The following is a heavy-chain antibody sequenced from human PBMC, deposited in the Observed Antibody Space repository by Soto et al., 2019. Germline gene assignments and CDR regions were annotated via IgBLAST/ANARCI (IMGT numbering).Heavy chain of an antibody. CDR3: ARTESGYSYGFADV. D-gene: IGHD5-18*01. V-gene: IGHV5-10-1*04. Sequence: GESLKISCKGSGYSFTSYWISWVRQMPGKGLEWMGRIDPSDSYTNYSPSFQGQVTISADKSISTAYLQWSRLKASDTTMYYCARTESGYSYGFADVWGQGTTVTVSS. J-gene: IGHJ6*02. CDR2: IDPSDSYT. CDR1: GYSFTSYW.